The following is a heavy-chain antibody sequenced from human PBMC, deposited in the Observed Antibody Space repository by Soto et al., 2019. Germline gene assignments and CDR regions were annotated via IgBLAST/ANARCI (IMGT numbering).Heavy chain of an antibody. CDR2: IIPIFGSA. V-gene: IGHV1-69*12. J-gene: IGHJ6*02. CDR1: GGTFSSYT. D-gene: IGHD5-12*01. Sequence: QVQLVQSGAEVKKPGSSVKVSCKASGGTFSSYTIDWVRQAPGQGLGWMGGIIPIFGSANNAQKFHGRVAITADESTSTVYMELSSLRSEDTAVYYCARGGYSGYNYYYAMDVWGQGTTVTVSS. CDR3: ARGGYSGYNYYYAMDV.